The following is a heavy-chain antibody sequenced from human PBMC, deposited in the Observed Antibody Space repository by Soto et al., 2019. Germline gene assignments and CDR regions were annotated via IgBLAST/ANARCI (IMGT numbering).Heavy chain of an antibody. CDR1: GYTFSTYG. CDR2: IDTYTGNT. Sequence: QILLVQSGAEVKKPGASVKVSCKASGYTFSTYGISWVRQAPGQGLEWMGWIDTYTGNTKYTQQFQDRVTMTTDTSTSTAYMELRSHRSDDTALYYCARDPGIGAPGQGVVDYLGQGTRVTVSS. CDR3: ARDPGIGAPGQGVVDY. D-gene: IGHD6-25*01. J-gene: IGHJ4*02. V-gene: IGHV1-18*01.